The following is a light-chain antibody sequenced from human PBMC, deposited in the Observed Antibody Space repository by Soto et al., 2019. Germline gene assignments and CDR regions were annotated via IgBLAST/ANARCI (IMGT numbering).Light chain of an antibody. CDR3: QVWHSSSDHYV. CDR2: DDS. V-gene: IGLV3-21*02. CDR1: IIGSKS. J-gene: IGLJ1*01. Sequence: SYQLTQPRSISVTPGQTARITCWGNIIGSKSVHWYQQKPGQAPVLVVYDDSDRPSGIPERFSGSNSGIKATLTISRVEAGDEADYYCQVWHSSSDHYVFGTGTKVTVL.